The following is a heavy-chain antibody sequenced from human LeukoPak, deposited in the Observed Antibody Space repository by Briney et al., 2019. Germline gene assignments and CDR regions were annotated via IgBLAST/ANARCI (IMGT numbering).Heavy chain of an antibody. V-gene: IGHV4-34*01. CDR1: GGSFSGYY. J-gene: IGHJ4*02. CDR2: INHSGST. D-gene: IGHD3-9*01. Sequence: SETLSLTCAVYGGSFSGYYWSWIRQPPGKGLEWIGEINHSGSTNYNPSLKSRVTISVDTSKNQFSLKLSSVTAADTAVYYCTRHGATGMMNSENYDILTGYEFDYWGQGTLVTVSS. CDR3: TRHGATGMMNSENYDILTGYEFDY.